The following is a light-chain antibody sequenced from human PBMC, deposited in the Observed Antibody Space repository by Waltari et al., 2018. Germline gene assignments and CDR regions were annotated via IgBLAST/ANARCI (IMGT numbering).Light chain of an antibody. J-gene: IGKJ1*01. CDR3: LQYNDWPPWT. CDR2: GAY. Sequence: EIVMTQSPATLSVSPGERATLSCRASQSVSSNLAWYQQKPGQAPRLLIFGAYTRATDIPARFSGSGSGTEVTLTISSLQSEDFAVYYCLQYNDWPPWTFGQGTKVEIK. CDR1: QSVSSN. V-gene: IGKV3-15*01.